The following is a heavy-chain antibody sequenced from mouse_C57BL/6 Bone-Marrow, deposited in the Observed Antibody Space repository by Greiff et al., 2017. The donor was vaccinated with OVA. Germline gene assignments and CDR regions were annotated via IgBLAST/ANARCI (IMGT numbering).Heavy chain of an antibody. CDR2: INPGSGGT. D-gene: IGHD2-5*01. J-gene: IGHJ2*01. V-gene: IGHV1-54*01. CDR1: GYAFTNYL. CDR3: ARSLGSNYGGLFDY. Sequence: QVQLKQSGAELVRPGTSVKVSCKASGYAFTNYLIEWVKQRPGQGLEWIGVINPGSGGTNYNEKFKGKATLTADKSSSTAYMQLSSLTSEDSAVYFCARSLGSNYGGLFDYWGQGTTLTVSS.